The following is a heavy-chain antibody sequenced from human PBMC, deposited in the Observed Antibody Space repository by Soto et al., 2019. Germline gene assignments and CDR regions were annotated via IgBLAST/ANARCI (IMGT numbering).Heavy chain of an antibody. CDR1: GYTLTELS. V-gene: IGHV1-24*01. CDR3: ATEVAGSFYYYGMDV. D-gene: IGHD6-19*01. Sequence: ASVKVSWKVSGYTLTELSMPWVRQAPGKGLEWMGGFDPEDGETIYAQKFQGRVTMTEDTSTDTAYMELSSLRSEDTAVYYCATEVAGSFYYYGMDVWRQGTTVTVSS. CDR2: FDPEDGET. J-gene: IGHJ6*02.